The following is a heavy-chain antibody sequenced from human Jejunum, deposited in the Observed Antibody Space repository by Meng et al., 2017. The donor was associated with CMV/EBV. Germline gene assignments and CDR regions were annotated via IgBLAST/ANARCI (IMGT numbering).Heavy chain of an antibody. CDR1: GFTFSTYW. CDR3: AKEGYSNDLDY. D-gene: IGHD4-11*01. V-gene: IGHV3-74*01. Sequence: ASGFTFSTYWMHWVRQVPGEGLVWVSRVDSYGGSTTYADSVRGRFTISRDNAKNTLYLQVNSLRAEDTAVYFCAKEGYSNDLDYWGQGTLVTVSS. J-gene: IGHJ4*02. CDR2: VDSYGGST.